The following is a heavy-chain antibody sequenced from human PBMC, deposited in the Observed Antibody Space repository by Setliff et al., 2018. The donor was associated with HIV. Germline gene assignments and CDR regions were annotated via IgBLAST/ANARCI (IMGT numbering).Heavy chain of an antibody. CDR2: ISNSGEST. CDR3: ATTDDSSLSYYFNY. Sequence: GGSLRLSCAASGFSFSSYSMSWVRQAPGKGLEWVSSISNSGESTYYADSVKGRFTISRDNAKNALYLQMNSLRAEDTAVYYCATTDDSSLSYYFNYWGQGTLVTVSS. D-gene: IGHD3-22*01. CDR1: GFSFSSYS. V-gene: IGHV3-23*01. J-gene: IGHJ4*02.